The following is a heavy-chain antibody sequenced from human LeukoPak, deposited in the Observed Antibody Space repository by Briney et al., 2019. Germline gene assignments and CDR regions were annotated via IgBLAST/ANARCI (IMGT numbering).Heavy chain of an antibody. D-gene: IGHD3-10*01. CDR2: INPSGGST. V-gene: IGHV1-46*01. CDR1: GYTFTSYY. J-gene: IGHJ4*02. Sequence: ASVKVSCKASGYTFTSYYMHWVRQAPGQGLEWMGIINPSGGSTSYAQKFQGRVTMTRDTSTSTAYMELSSLRSEDTAVYYCARDRRYGSGVPYYFDYWGQGTLVTVSS. CDR3: ARDRRYGSGVPYYFDY.